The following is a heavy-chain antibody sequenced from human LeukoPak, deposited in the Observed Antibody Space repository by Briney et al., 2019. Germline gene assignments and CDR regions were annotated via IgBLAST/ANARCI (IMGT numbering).Heavy chain of an antibody. CDR1: GGSFSGYY. CDR2: INHSGST. Sequence: SETLSPTCAVYGGSFSGYYWSWIRQPPGKGLEWIGEINHSGSTNYNPSLKSRVTISVDTSKNQFSLKLSSVTAADTAVYYSARGRKIFGVVIMVDPWGQGTLVTVSS. D-gene: IGHD3-3*01. J-gene: IGHJ5*02. V-gene: IGHV4-34*01. CDR3: ARGRKIFGVVIMVDP.